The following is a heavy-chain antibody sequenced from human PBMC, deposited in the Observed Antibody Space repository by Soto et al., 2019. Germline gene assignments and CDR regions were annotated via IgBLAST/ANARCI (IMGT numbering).Heavy chain of an antibody. D-gene: IGHD3-3*01. CDR1: GFTFSSYS. CDR3: AVCPLVKPYYDFWSGYYIDNYYYYMDV. J-gene: IGHJ6*03. CDR2: ISSSSSYI. V-gene: IGHV3-21*01. Sequence: GGSLRLSCAASGFTFSSYSMNWVRQAPGKGLEWVSSISSSSSYIYYADSVKGRFTISRDNAKNSLYLQMNSLRAEDTAVYYCAVCPLVKPYYDFWSGYYIDNYYYYMDVWGKGTTVTVSS.